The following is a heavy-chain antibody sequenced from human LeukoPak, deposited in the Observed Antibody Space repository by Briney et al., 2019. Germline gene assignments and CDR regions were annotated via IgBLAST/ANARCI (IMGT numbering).Heavy chain of an antibody. CDR1: GFTFSNYA. J-gene: IGHJ4*02. D-gene: IGHD6-19*01. CDR2: ISYDGSNK. Sequence: GRSLRLSCAASGFTFSNYAIHWVRQAPGKGLEWVAVISYDGSNKYYADSVKGRFTISRDNSKSTLYLQMNSLRVEDTAVYYCARDLLDTSGWYGFYFDFWGQGTLVTVSP. CDR3: ARDLLDTSGWYGFYFDF. V-gene: IGHV3-30-3*01.